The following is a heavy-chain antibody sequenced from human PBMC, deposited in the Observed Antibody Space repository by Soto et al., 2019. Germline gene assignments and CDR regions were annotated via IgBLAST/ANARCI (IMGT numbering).Heavy chain of an antibody. CDR3: ARGPSLGYCSSTSCYGAGGYGMDV. CDR2: ISAYNGNT. D-gene: IGHD2-2*01. Sequence: ASVKVSCKASGYTFTSYGISWVRQAPGQGLEWMGWISAYNGNTNYAQKLQGRVTMTTDTSTSTAYMELRSLRSDDTAVYYCARGPSLGYCSSTSCYGAGGYGMDVWGQGTTVTVSS. J-gene: IGHJ6*02. V-gene: IGHV1-18*04. CDR1: GYTFTSYG.